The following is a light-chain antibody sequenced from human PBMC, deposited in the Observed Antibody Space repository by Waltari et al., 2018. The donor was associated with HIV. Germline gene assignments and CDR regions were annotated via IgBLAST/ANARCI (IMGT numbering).Light chain of an antibody. Sequence: DIQMTQSPSSLSASVGARVTITCRASQTINSNLNWYQQIPGKAPKLLIFGASSVQSGVPARFSGSGSGTDFTLTVSSLQPEDFATYFCQQTYRIPQTFGQGTRVDIK. CDR3: QQTYRIPQT. J-gene: IGKJ5*01. CDR2: GAS. CDR1: QTINSN. V-gene: IGKV1-39*01.